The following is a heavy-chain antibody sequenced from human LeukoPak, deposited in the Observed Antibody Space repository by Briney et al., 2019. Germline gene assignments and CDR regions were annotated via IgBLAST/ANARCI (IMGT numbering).Heavy chain of an antibody. CDR1: GFVFSSYA. CDR2: SSGGGGTT. J-gene: IGHJ4*02. V-gene: IGHV3-23*01. D-gene: IGHD1-26*01. Sequence: GGSLRLSCAASGFVFSSYAMSWVRQAPGKGLEWVSAVSSGGGGTTYYADSVKGRFTISRDNSKNTLYLQMDSLRTDDTAVYFCARDPVPGSPDYFDYWGQGTLVTVSS. CDR3: ARDPVPGSPDYFDY.